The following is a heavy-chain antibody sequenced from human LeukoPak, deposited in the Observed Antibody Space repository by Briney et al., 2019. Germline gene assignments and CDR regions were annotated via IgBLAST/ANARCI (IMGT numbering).Heavy chain of an antibody. CDR3: ARGREYSSGWYPNT. D-gene: IGHD6-19*01. Sequence: GASVKVSCKASGYTFTSYGISWVRQAPGQGLEWMGWISAYNGNTNYAQKLQGRVTMTRNTSISTAYMELSSLRSEDTAVYYCARGREYSSGWYPNTWGQGTLVTVSS. V-gene: IGHV1-18*01. CDR1: GYTFTSYG. J-gene: IGHJ5*02. CDR2: ISAYNGNT.